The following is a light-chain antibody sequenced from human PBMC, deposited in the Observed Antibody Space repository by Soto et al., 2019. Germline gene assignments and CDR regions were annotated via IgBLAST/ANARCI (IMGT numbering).Light chain of an antibody. Sequence: DIVMTKSPVTLSMSPGERATLSCRAGESVSSNLAWYQQKPGQAPRLLIYGASTRATGVPARFTGSGSGTEFTLTISSLQFDDSAVYYCQQYNNWWTFGQGTKVDIK. CDR1: ESVSSN. CDR2: GAS. J-gene: IGKJ1*01. CDR3: QQYNNWWT. V-gene: IGKV3-15*01.